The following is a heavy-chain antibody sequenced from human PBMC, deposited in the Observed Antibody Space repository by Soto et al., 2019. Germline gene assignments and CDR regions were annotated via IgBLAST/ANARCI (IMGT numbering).Heavy chain of an antibody. D-gene: IGHD3-10*01. V-gene: IGHV4-4*02. CDR3: AIDQNRSRRRWSDP. Sequence: PAETLSLTCAVSGGSISSSNWWSWVRQPPGKGLEWIGEIYHSGSTNYNPSLKSRVTISVDKSKNQFSLKLSSVTAADTAVYYCAIDQNRSRRRWSDPWGQGILVTVFS. J-gene: IGHJ5*02. CDR2: IYHSGST. CDR1: GGSISSSNW.